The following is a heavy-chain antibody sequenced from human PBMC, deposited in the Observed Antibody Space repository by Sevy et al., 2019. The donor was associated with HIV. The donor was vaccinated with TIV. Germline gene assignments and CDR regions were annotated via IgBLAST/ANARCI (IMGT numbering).Heavy chain of an antibody. J-gene: IGHJ4*02. CDR2: IRSKADGGTA. V-gene: IGHV3-15*07. Sequence: GGSLRLSCAASGFSFINAWMNWVRQAPGKGLEWVGRIRSKADGGTAVYAAPVKGRFIISRDDSENTLYLQMNSLRTVDTAIYYCTTVLGWEGTSDYWGQGTLVTVSS. CDR3: TTVLGWEGTSDY. D-gene: IGHD1-26*01. CDR1: GFSFINAW.